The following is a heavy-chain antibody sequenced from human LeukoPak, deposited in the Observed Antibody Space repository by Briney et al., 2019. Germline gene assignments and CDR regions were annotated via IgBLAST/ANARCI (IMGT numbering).Heavy chain of an antibody. D-gene: IGHD2-15*01. Sequence: GGSLRLSCVASGFTFSSYGMSWVRQASGKGLEWVSTISGSGANIYYADPVKGRFTVSRENSKNTLYLQVNSLRLEDTAVYYCAKHEYCSGGSCYLDYWGQGTLVTVSS. CDR1: GFTFSSYG. CDR3: AKHEYCSGGSCYLDY. CDR2: ISGSGANI. J-gene: IGHJ4*02. V-gene: IGHV3-23*01.